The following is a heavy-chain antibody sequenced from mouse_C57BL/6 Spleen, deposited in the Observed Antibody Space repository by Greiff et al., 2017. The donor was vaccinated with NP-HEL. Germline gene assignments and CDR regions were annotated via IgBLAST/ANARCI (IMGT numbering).Heavy chain of an antibody. J-gene: IGHJ3*01. CDR3: ASKYYGSSSWFAY. V-gene: IGHV1-50*01. Sequence: QVQLQQPGAELVKPGASVKLSCKASGYTFTSYWMQWVKQRPGQGLEWIGVIDPSDSYTNYNQKFKGKATLTVDTSSSTAYMQLSSLTSEDSAVYYCASKYYGSSSWFAYWGQGTLVTVSA. CDR1: GYTFTSYW. CDR2: IDPSDSYT. D-gene: IGHD1-1*01.